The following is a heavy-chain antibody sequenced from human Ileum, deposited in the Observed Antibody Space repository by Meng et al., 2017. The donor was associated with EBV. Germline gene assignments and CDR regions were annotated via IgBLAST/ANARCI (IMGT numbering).Heavy chain of an antibody. D-gene: IGHD6-19*01. CDR3: ARVGQWLPIDY. CDR2: IYHSGST. CDR1: GGSISSSTW. V-gene: IGHV4-4*02. Sequence: QATRQEPGPGLVKPSVPLPLTCAVSGGSISSSTWWSWVRQPPGKGLVWIGEIYHSGSTNYNPFLKSRVTISVDKSKNQFSLNLSSVTAADTAVYYCARVGQWLPIDYWGQGTLVTVSS. J-gene: IGHJ4*02.